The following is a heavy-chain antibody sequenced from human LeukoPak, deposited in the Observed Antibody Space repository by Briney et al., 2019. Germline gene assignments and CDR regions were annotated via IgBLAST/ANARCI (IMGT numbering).Heavy chain of an antibody. Sequence: GGSLRLSCAASGFAFSSYSMNWVRQAPGKGLEWVSSISSSSSYIYYADSVKGRFTISRDNAKNSLYLQMNSLRAEDTAVYYCARATGGYCSGGSCYEDYWGQGTLVTVSS. CDR1: GFAFSSYS. CDR2: ISSSSSYI. D-gene: IGHD2-15*01. J-gene: IGHJ4*02. CDR3: ARATGGYCSGGSCYEDY. V-gene: IGHV3-21*01.